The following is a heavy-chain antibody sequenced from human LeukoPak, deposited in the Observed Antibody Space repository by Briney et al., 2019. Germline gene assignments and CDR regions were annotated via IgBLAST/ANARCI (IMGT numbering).Heavy chain of an antibody. CDR2: IYYSGST. V-gene: IGHV4-59*01. Sequence: SETLSLTCTVSGGSISSYYWSWIRQPPGKGLEWIGYIYYSGSTNYNPSLKSRVTISVDTSKNQFSLKLSSVTAADTAVYYCASFYDSSGYSLDYWGQGTLVTVSS. D-gene: IGHD3-22*01. CDR1: GGSISSYY. J-gene: IGHJ4*02. CDR3: ASFYDSSGYSLDY.